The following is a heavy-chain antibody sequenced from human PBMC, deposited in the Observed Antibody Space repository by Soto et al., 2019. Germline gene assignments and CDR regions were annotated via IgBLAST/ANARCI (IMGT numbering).Heavy chain of an antibody. V-gene: IGHV1-18*01. Sequence: ASLKVSCKTSGSTFTSYGISCVRHTPGQGLEWMGWISAYNGNTNYAQNLQGRVTMTTDTSTSTAYMELRSLRSDDTAVYYCARFFVFGTQNFDYWGQGTLVTVSS. CDR3: ARFFVFGTQNFDY. CDR2: ISAYNGNT. J-gene: IGHJ4*02. CDR1: GSTFTSYG. D-gene: IGHD3-16*01.